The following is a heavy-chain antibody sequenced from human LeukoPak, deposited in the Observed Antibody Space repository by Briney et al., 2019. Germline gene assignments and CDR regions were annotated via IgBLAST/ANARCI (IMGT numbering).Heavy chain of an antibody. J-gene: IGHJ4*02. CDR3: ARDRRRYSSGWYPIDY. CDR2: INPSGGST. CDR1: GYTFTSYY. V-gene: IGHV1-46*01. Sequence: ASVTVSCKASGYTFTSYYMHWVRQAPGQGLEWMGIINPSGGSTSYAQKFQGRVTMTRDTSTSTVYMELSSLRSEDTAVYYCARDRRRYSSGWYPIDYWGQGTLVTVSS. D-gene: IGHD6-19*01.